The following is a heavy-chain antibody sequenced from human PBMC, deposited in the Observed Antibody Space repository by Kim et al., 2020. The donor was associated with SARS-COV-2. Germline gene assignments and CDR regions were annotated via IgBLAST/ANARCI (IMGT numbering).Heavy chain of an antibody. J-gene: IGHJ4*02. CDR3: AREGGSPYYYGSGSQIGLDY. D-gene: IGHD3-10*01. V-gene: IGHV3-30*01. Sequence: RFTISRDNSKNTLYLQMNSLRAEDTAVYYCAREGGSPYYYGSGSQIGLDYWGQGTLVTVSS.